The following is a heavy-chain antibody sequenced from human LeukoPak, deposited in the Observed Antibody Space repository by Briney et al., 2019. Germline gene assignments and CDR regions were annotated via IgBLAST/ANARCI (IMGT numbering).Heavy chain of an antibody. Sequence: PGGSLRLSCAASGFTFNSYGMHWVRQAPGKGLEWVAVISYDGGNKYYADSVKGRFTISRDNSKNTLYLQMNSLRAEDTAVYYCAKGPSGSYYSSSFDYWRQGTLVSVSS. CDR1: GFTFNSYG. CDR2: ISYDGGNK. V-gene: IGHV3-30*18. J-gene: IGHJ4*02. CDR3: AKGPSGSYYSSSFDY. D-gene: IGHD3-10*01.